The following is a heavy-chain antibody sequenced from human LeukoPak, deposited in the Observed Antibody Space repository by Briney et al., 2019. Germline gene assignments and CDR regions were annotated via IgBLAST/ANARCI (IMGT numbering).Heavy chain of an antibody. D-gene: IGHD6-19*01. CDR1: GDSVSSNSAA. CDR3: ARDHSAVAGTGGWDAFDI. J-gene: IGHJ3*02. CDR2: TYYRSKWYN. V-gene: IGHV6-1*01. Sequence: SQTLSLTCAISGDSVSSNSAAWNWIRQSPSRGLEWLGRTYYRSKWYNDYAASVKSRITINPDTSKNQFSLQLNSVTPEDTAVYYCARDHSAVAGTGGWDAFDIWSQGTMVTVSS.